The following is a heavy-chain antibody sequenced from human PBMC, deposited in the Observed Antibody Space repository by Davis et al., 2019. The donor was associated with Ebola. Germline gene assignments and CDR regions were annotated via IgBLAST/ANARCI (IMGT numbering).Heavy chain of an antibody. CDR2: IKEDGSEK. CDR1: GFTFINYW. CDR3: ARGSRNMDV. Sequence: PGGSLRLSCAASGFTFINYWMSWVRQAPGKGLEWVAKIKEDGSEKLEVDSVKGRFTISRDNAKDSLYLQMNSLRAEDTAVYYCARGSRNMDVWGQGTTVTVSS. J-gene: IGHJ6*02. V-gene: IGHV3-7*03.